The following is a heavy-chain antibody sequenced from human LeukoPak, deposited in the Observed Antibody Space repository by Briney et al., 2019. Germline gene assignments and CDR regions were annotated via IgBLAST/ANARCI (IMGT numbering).Heavy chain of an antibody. CDR3: AKPPLNYGAYAIWHDY. V-gene: IGHV3-23*01. CDR2: ISGSGGST. CDR1: GFTFSSYA. D-gene: IGHD4-17*01. Sequence: PGGSLRLSCAASGFTFSSYAMSWVRQAPGKGLEWVSAISGSGGSTYYADSVKGRFTISRDNSKNTLYLQMNSLRAEDTAVYYCAKPPLNYGAYAIWHDYWGQGTLGTVSS. J-gene: IGHJ4*02.